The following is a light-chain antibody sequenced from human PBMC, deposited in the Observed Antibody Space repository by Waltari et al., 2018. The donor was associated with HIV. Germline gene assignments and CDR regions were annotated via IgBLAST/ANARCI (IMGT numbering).Light chain of an antibody. CDR3: QQYDDWPPWT. V-gene: IGKV3-15*01. CDR1: QNVNRA. J-gene: IGKJ1*01. Sequence: EIVMTQFPASLSVSPGETATLSCRASQNVNRAVAWYQQKPGQAPRLLILGASTRATHVPGRFSGSGSGTEFTLTISSLQSEDFAVYYCQQYDDWPPWTFGQGSKVEIK. CDR2: GAS.